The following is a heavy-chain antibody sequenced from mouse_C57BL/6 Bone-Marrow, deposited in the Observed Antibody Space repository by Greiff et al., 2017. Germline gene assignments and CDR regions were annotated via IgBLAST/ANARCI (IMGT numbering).Heavy chain of an antibody. CDR2: IFPGSGST. J-gene: IGHJ3*01. CDR1: GYTFTDYY. Sequence: VKLQESGPELVKPGASVKISCKASGYTFTDYYINWVKQRPGQGLEWIGWIFPGSGSTYYNEKFKGKATLTVDKSSSTAYMLLSSLTSEDSAVYFCAIYGNYGGVYYWGQGTLVTVSA. V-gene: IGHV1-75*01. D-gene: IGHD2-1*01. CDR3: AIYGNYGGVYY.